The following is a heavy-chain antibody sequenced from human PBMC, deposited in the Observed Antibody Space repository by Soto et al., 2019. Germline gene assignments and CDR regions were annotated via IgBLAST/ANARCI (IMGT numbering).Heavy chain of an antibody. CDR2: ISGSGSTI. J-gene: IGHJ5*02. CDR3: ARGRKYPGSTDWSAP. V-gene: IGHV3-48*03. Sequence: LRLSCAASGFTFSDYEMNWVRQAPGKGLEWVSYISGSGSTIYYADSVKGRFTISRDNAKNSLYLQMNSLRAEDTALYYCARGRKYPGSTDWSAPWGQGTLVTVSS. D-gene: IGHD4-17*01. CDR1: GFTFSDYE.